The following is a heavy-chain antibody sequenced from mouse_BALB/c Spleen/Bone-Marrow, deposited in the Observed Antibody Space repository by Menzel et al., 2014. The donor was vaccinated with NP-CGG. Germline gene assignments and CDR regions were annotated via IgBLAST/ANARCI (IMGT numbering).Heavy chain of an antibody. Sequence: QVQLKESGAELVKPGASVKLSCKASGYTFTSYYMYWVKQRPGQGLEWIGEIDPSNGGTNFNEKFKSKATLTVDKSSSTAYMQLSSLTSEDSAVYYCTRGGAYYRYTSFAYWGQGTPVTVSA. CDR1: GYTFTSYY. V-gene: IGHV1S81*02. D-gene: IGHD2-14*01. CDR3: TRGGAYYRYTSFAY. J-gene: IGHJ3*01. CDR2: IDPSNGGT.